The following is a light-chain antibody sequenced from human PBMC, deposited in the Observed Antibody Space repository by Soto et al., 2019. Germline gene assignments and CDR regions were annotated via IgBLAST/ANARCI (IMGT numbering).Light chain of an antibody. V-gene: IGKV3-20*01. Sequence: EIVLTQSPGTLSLSPGETASLSCWASQSIVSNFLAWYQQRRGQPPRLLIYDSSRRASGIPARFTDSGSGTAFTLTISRVEPEDSAVYYCQQTFHSPRTFGQGTRLEI. CDR3: QQTFHSPRT. CDR2: DSS. J-gene: IGKJ2*01. CDR1: QSIVSNF.